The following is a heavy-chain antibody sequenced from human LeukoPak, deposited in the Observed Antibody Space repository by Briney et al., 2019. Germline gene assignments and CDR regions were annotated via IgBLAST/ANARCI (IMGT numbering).Heavy chain of an antibody. CDR3: ARHYDILTGSDY. D-gene: IGHD3-9*01. CDR2: MNPNSGNT. Sequence: GASVTVSCKASGYTFTSYDINWVRQATGQGLEWMGWMNPNSGNTGYAQKFQGRVTMTRNTSISTAYMELSSLRSEDTAVYYCARHYDILTGSDYWGQGTLVTVSS. CDR1: GYTFTSYD. V-gene: IGHV1-8*01. J-gene: IGHJ4*02.